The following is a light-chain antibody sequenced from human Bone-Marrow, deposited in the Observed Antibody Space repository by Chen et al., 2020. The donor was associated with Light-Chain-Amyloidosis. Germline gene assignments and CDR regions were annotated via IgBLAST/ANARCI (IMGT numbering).Light chain of an antibody. CDR2: EDD. CDR1: SGSIATNY. J-gene: IGLJ3*02. Sequence: NFMLTQPHSVSESPGKTVIISCTRSSGSIATNYVQWYQQRPGSSPTTVIYEDDQRPSGVPDRISGSIDRSSNSASLTISGLKTEGEAGYYCQSYQGSSQGVFGGGTKLTVL. CDR3: QSYQGSSQGV. V-gene: IGLV6-57*01.